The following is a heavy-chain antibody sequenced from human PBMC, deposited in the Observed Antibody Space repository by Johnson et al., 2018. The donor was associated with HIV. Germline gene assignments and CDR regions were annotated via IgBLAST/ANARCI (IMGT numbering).Heavy chain of an antibody. J-gene: IGHJ3*02. CDR1: GFTFSSYD. Sequence: EQLVESGGGLVQPGGSLRLSCAASGFTFSSYDMHWVRQATGKGLEWVSAIGTAGDTYYPGSVKGRFTISRDNSKNTLYLQMNSLRAEDTAVYYCARVFLGSSWYSDAFDIWGQGTMVTVSS. D-gene: IGHD6-13*01. V-gene: IGHV3-13*01. CDR3: ARVFLGSSWYSDAFDI. CDR2: IGTAGDT.